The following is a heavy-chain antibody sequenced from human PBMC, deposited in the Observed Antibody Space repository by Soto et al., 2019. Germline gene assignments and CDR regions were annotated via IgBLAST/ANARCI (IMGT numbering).Heavy chain of an antibody. V-gene: IGHV4-59*12. CDR1: SASLGDYY. CDR3: ARVFYGDAFDV. CDR2: IHSSGST. J-gene: IGHJ6*02. Sequence: SETLSLTCAVFSASLGDYYWTWMRQPPGKGLEWIGYIHSSGSTNYNPSLKSRVTLSVDTSKNQFSLKVGSVTAADTAVYFCARVFYGDAFDVWGQGTTVTVSS. D-gene: IGHD4-17*01.